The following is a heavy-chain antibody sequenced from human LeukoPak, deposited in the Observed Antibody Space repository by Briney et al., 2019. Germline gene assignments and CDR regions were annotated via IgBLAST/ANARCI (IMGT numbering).Heavy chain of an antibody. J-gene: IGHJ4*02. CDR3: ARDRDSSGWYEGFDY. V-gene: IGHV3-30-3*01. CDR2: ISYDGSNK. D-gene: IGHD6-19*01. CDR1: GFTFSSSA. Sequence: GRSLRLSCAASGFTFSSSAMHWVRQAPDKGLEWVAVISYDGSNKYYADSVKGRFTISRDNSKNTLYLQMNSLRADDTAVYYCARDRDSSGWYEGFDYWGQGALVTVSS.